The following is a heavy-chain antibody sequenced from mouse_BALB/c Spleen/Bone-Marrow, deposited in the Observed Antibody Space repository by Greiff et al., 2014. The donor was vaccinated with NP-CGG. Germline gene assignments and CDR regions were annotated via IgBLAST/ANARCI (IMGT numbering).Heavy chain of an antibody. CDR1: GFNIKDTY. CDR3: AREATYAMDY. D-gene: IGHD3-2*02. CDR2: IDPANGNT. V-gene: IGHV14-3*02. Sequence: EVQLVESGAELVKPGASVKLSCTASGFNIKDTYMHWVKQRPEQGLEWIGRIDPANGNTKSDPKFQGKATITADTSSNTAYLQLSSLTSEDAAVYYHAREATYAMDYWGQGTSVTVSS. J-gene: IGHJ4*01.